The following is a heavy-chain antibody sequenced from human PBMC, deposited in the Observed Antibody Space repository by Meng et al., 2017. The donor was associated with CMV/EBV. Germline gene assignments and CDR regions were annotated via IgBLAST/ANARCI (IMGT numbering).Heavy chain of an antibody. J-gene: IGHJ4*02. V-gene: IGHV3-9*01. CDR1: GFTFDDYA. CDR3: AKDIGHSGSYPLHY. CDR2: ISWNSGSI. Sequence: GGSLRLSCAASGFTFDDYAMHWVRQAPGKGLEWVSGISWNSGSIGYADSVKGRFTISRDNAKNSLYLQMNSLRAEDTALYYCAKDIGHSGSYPLHYWGQGTLVTVPS. D-gene: IGHD1-26*01.